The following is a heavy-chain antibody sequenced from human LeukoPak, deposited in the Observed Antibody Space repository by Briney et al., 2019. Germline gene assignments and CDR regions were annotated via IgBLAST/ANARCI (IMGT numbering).Heavy chain of an antibody. CDR3: ARGGYCSGGSCCSRPFDI. J-gene: IGHJ3*02. CDR1: GYNSPSYW. V-gene: IGHV5-10-1*01. CDR2: IDPSDSYT. D-gene: IGHD2-15*01. Sequence: HVESLKISCKGSGYNSPSYWISWVRQMPGKGLEWMGKIDPSDSYTRYSPSFQGHVTISVDKSISTAYLRWSSLKASDTAMYYCARGGYCSGGSCCSRPFDIWGQGTMVTVSS.